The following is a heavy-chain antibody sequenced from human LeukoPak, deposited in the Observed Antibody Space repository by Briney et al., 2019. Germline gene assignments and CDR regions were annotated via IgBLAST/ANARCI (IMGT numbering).Heavy chain of an antibody. V-gene: IGHV6-1*01. D-gene: IGHD2-15*01. CDR2: TYYRSKWYN. J-gene: IGHJ5*02. Sequence: SQTLSLTCAISGDSVSSHSAAWNWIRQSPSRGLEWLGRTYYRSKWYNDYAVSVKSRITINPDTSKNQFSLQLNSVTPEDTAVYFCAANLGYCSGGSCFSWFDPWGQGTLVTVSS. CDR1: GDSVSSHSAA. CDR3: AANLGYCSGGSCFSWFDP.